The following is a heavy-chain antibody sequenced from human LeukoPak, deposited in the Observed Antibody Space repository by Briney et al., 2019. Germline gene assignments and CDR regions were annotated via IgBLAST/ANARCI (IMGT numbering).Heavy chain of an antibody. J-gene: IGHJ4*02. CDR1: GFTFSSYS. Sequence: GGSLRLSCAASGFTFSSYSMNWVRQAPGKGLEWVSSISSSSSYIYYADSVKGRFTISRDNAKNSLYLQMNSLRAEDTAVYYCARGSGIIAAAGKDYWGQGTLVAVSS. CDR3: ARGSGIIAAAGKDY. CDR2: ISSSSSYI. D-gene: IGHD6-13*01. V-gene: IGHV3-21*01.